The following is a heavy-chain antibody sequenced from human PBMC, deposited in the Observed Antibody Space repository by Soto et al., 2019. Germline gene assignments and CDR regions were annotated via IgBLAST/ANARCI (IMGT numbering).Heavy chain of an antibody. Sequence: SETLSLTCTVSGGSISSYYWSWIRQPPGKGLEWIGYIYYSGSTNYNPSLKSRVTISVDTSKNQFSLKLSSVTAADTAVYYCARDMVRGYYYYGMDVWGQGTTVTVSS. D-gene: IGHD3-10*01. CDR2: IYYSGST. CDR1: GGSISSYY. CDR3: ARDMVRGYYYYGMDV. J-gene: IGHJ6*02. V-gene: IGHV4-59*01.